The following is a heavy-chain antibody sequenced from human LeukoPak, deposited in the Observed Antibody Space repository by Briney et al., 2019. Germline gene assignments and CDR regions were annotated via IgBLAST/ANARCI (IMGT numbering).Heavy chain of an antibody. Sequence: PGGSLRLSCAASGFTFSSYEMNWVRQAPGKGLEWVSYISSSGSTIYYADSVKGRFTISRDNAKNSLYLQMNSLRAEDTAVYYCALTWELFGYWGQGTLVTVSS. V-gene: IGHV3-48*03. CDR1: GFTFSSYE. D-gene: IGHD1-26*01. CDR2: ISSSGSTI. CDR3: ALTWELFGY. J-gene: IGHJ4*02.